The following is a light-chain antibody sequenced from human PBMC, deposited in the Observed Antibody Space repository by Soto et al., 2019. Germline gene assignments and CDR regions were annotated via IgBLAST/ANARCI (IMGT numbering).Light chain of an antibody. Sequence: QSALTQPPSASGSPGQSVTIPCTGSSSDVGGYNYVSWYQQHPGKAPKLMIYEVSKRPSGVPDRFSGSKSGNTASLTVSGLQAEDEADYHCSSYAGSISFGGGTKLTVL. CDR2: EVS. J-gene: IGLJ2*01. CDR1: SSDVGGYNY. V-gene: IGLV2-8*01. CDR3: SSYAGSIS.